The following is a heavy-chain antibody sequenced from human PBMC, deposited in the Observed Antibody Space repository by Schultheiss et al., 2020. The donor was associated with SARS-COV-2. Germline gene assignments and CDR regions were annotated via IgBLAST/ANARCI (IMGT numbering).Heavy chain of an antibody. D-gene: IGHD5-24*01. CDR2: ISGGGIII. J-gene: IGHJ4*02. Sequence: GGSLRLSCATSGFIFSDYAIGWVRQAPGRGPEWVSTISGGGIIIYYADSVRGRFTISRDNAKNTLYLQMNSLRAEDTAVYYCARDHGGYNSLDYWGQGTLVTVSS. V-gene: IGHV3-23*01. CDR1: GFIFSDYA. CDR3: ARDHGGYNSLDY.